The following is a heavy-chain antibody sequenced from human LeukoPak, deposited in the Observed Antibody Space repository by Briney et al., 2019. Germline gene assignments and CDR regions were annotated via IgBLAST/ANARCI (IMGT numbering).Heavy chain of an antibody. CDR1: GFTFSSYG. CDR2: IWYDGNNK. D-gene: IGHD1-26*01. J-gene: IGHJ4*02. Sequence: VGSLRLSCVASGFTFSSYGMHWVRQAPGKGLEWVTVIWYDGNNKYYADSVKGRFTISRDNSKSTLYLQMNSLRAEDTAVYYCAKGLTQSWEPGFRGQGTLVTVSS. V-gene: IGHV3-33*06. CDR3: AKGLTQSWEPGF.